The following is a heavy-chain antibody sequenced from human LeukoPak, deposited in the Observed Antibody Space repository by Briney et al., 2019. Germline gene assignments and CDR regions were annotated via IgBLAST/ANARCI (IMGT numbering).Heavy chain of an antibody. CDR3: ARKFPSIFYMDV. CDR1: GSSISSNNW. J-gene: IGHJ6*03. CDR2: IYYSGSI. Sequence: PSETLSLTXAVSGSSISSNNWWGWIRQPPGKALEWIGYIYYSGSIYYNPSLKSRVTMSVDTSKNQFSLKLSSVTAVDTAVYYCARKFPSIFYMDVWGKGTTVTVSS. V-gene: IGHV4-28*05. D-gene: IGHD3-9*01.